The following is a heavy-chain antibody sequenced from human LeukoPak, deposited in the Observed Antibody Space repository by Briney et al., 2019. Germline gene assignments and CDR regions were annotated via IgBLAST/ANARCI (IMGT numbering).Heavy chain of an antibody. CDR1: GLXXSSSW. V-gene: IGHV3-7*01. CDR2: INPDGNKK. CDR3: ARDLAYSRLDY. D-gene: IGHD5-18*01. Sequence: GSXRLXXAVSGLXXSSSWMDXVRQAPGKGREWVASINPDGNKKYSADSVKGRFTISRDNAENSLYLQMNSLRVEDTAFYYCARDLAYSRLDYWGQGMLVTVSS. J-gene: IGHJ4*02.